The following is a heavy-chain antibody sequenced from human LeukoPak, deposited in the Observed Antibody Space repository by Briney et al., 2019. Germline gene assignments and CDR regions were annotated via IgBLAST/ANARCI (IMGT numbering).Heavy chain of an antibody. J-gene: IGHJ6*03. Sequence: GGSLRLTCAASGFTVSSNFMSWVRQVPGKGLEWVSVIYSGGTTEYADSVKGRFTISRDNSKNTLYLQMNSLRAEDTAVYYCARDGYGYNYMDVWGTGTAFTVSS. D-gene: IGHD1-1*01. CDR2: IYSGGTT. CDR1: GFTVSSNF. CDR3: ARDGYGYNYMDV. V-gene: IGHV3-53*01.